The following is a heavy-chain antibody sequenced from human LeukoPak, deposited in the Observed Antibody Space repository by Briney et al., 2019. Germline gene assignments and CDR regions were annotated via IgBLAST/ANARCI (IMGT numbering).Heavy chain of an antibody. CDR3: ARDQKGTVAIPGYYGMDV. Sequence: GASVKVSCKASGYTFTNYAMHWVRQAPGQRLEWMGWINAGNGNTKYSQKFQGRVTITRDTSASTAYMELSSLRSEDTAVYYCARDQKGTVAIPGYYGMDVWGQGTTVTVSS. CDR1: GYTFTNYA. CDR2: INAGNGNT. V-gene: IGHV1-3*01. J-gene: IGHJ6*02. D-gene: IGHD2-2*01.